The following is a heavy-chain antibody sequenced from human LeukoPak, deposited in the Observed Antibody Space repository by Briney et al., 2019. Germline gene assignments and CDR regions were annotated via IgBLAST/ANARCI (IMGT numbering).Heavy chain of an antibody. V-gene: IGHV3-7*03. J-gene: IGHJ4*02. CDR3: ARYRYCSSANCYGDY. Sequence: GGSLRLSCAASGFTFSTYYMSWVRQAPGKGLEWVANIKPGGSEGYYVDSVKGRFTISRDNAKNSLYLQMNSLRAEDTAVYYCARYRYCSSANCYGDYWGQGTLVTVSS. D-gene: IGHD2-2*01. CDR1: GFTFSTYY. CDR2: IKPGGSEG.